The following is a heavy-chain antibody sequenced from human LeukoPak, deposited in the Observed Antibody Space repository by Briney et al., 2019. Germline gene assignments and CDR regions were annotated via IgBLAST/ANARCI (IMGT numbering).Heavy chain of an antibody. D-gene: IGHD6-13*01. V-gene: IGHV3-53*01. Sequence: PGGSLRLSCAASGFTFSSNYMNWVRQAPGKGLEWVSVLYSGGNTYCADSVKGRFTISRDNSKNTLYLQMNSLRVDDTAVYYCARGWVAAEYWGQGTLVTVSS. CDR2: LYSGGNT. CDR1: GFTFSSNY. CDR3: ARGWVAAEY. J-gene: IGHJ4*02.